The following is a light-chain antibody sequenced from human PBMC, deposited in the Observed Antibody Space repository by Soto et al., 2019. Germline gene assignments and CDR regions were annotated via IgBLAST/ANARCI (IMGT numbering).Light chain of an antibody. CDR3: SSYTRTTTLGV. J-gene: IGLJ1*01. CDR2: DVT. Sequence: QSALAQPASVSGSPGQSITISCTGTSSALGDFNFVSWYQHHPGKAPKLIIFDVTTRPSGVSARFSGSKSGNTASLTISGLQAEDAADYYCSSYTRTTTLGVFGTGTKLTVL. CDR1: SSALGDFNF. V-gene: IGLV2-14*03.